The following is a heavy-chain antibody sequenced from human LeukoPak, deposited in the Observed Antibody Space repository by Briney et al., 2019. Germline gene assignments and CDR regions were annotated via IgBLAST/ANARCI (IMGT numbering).Heavy chain of an antibody. CDR3: AKDLAGGAFDY. CDR1: GFTFSSYA. J-gene: IGHJ4*02. V-gene: IGHV3-9*01. Sequence: GGSLRLSCAASGFTFSSYAMSWVRQAPGKGLEWVSGISWNSGSIGYADSVKGRFTISRDNAKNSLYLQMNSLRAEDTALYYCAKDLAGGAFDYWGQGTLVTVPS. D-gene: IGHD3-10*01. CDR2: ISWNSGSI.